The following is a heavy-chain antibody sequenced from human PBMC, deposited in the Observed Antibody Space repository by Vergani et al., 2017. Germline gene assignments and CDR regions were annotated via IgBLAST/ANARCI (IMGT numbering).Heavy chain of an antibody. V-gene: IGHV4-34*01. J-gene: IGHJ6*03. CDR3: ARGRGFGSYYYYYMDV. Sequence: QVQLQQWGAGLLKTSETLSLTCAVYGGSFSGYYWSWLRQPPGEGLGWIGELNHSGSTNYNPSLKRRVTISVDTSKNQFSLKLSSVTAADTAVYYCARGRGFGSYYYYYMDVWGKGTTVTVSS. CDR1: GGSFSGYY. D-gene: IGHD3-10*01. CDR2: LNHSGST.